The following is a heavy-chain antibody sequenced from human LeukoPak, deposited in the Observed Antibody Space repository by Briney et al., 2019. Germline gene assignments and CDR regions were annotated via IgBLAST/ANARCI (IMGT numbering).Heavy chain of an antibody. CDR1: GGSINTNY. Sequence: SETLSLTCSVSGGSINTNYWSWLRQPPGGGLEWIGYIYYTGTPNYNPSLKSRATIFIDTSKNQFSLRLNSMTAADTAIYCCARGAGWYDYWGQGTLVTVSS. J-gene: IGHJ4*02. V-gene: IGHV4-59*01. D-gene: IGHD6-19*01. CDR3: ARGAGWYDY. CDR2: IYYTGTP.